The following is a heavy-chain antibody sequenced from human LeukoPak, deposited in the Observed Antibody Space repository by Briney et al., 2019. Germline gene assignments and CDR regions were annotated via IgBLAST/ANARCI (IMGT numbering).Heavy chain of an antibody. D-gene: IGHD3-22*01. CDR1: GDSVSRSDSY. Sequence: SETLSLTCSVSGDSVSRSDSYWDWIRQPPGKGLEWIGTIYYSGRTYYSPSLKSRVTMSVDPSNNQFSLNLRSVTAADTALYYCARRRYYDGSGYLEWGQGTLLSVPS. J-gene: IGHJ1*01. CDR3: ARRRYYDGSGYLE. CDR2: IYYSGRT. V-gene: IGHV4-39*01.